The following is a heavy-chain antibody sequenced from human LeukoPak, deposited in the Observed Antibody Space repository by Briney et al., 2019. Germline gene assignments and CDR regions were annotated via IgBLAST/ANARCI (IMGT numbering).Heavy chain of an antibody. CDR3: ARGRGYDPVVFYFDS. CDR2: IYTSGST. Sequence: SETLSLTCTVSGGSISNYDWSWVRQPAGKGLEWIGRIYTSGSTNYNPSLKSRVTMSEDSSKNQFSLRLHSLTAADTAIYYCARGRGYDPVVFYFDSWGQGTAVIVSS. V-gene: IGHV4-4*07. J-gene: IGHJ4*02. CDR1: GGSISNYD. D-gene: IGHD2-15*01.